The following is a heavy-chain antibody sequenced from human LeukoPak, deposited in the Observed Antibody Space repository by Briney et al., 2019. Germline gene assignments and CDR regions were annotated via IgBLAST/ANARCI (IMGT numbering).Heavy chain of an antibody. D-gene: IGHD3-10*01. Sequence: SETLSLTCTVSGGSISSYYWSWIRQPPGKGLEWIGYIYYSGSTNYNPSLKSRVTISVDTSKNQFSLKLSSVTVADTAVYYCARGPRRGGYFDYWGQGTLVTVSS. CDR3: ARGPRRGGYFDY. J-gene: IGHJ4*02. CDR2: IYYSGST. V-gene: IGHV4-59*01. CDR1: GGSISSYY.